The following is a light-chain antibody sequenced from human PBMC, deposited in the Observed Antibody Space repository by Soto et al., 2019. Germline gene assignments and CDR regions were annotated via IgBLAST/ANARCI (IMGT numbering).Light chain of an antibody. Sequence: DIQMTQSPCSLSASVGDRVTITCRASQSISSYLNWYQQKPGKAPKLLIYAASSLQSGGPSRFSGSGSGTDFTLTISSLQPEDFATYYCQPSYSTTQTFGQGTNVDIK. J-gene: IGKJ1*01. V-gene: IGKV1-39*01. CDR2: AAS. CDR1: QSISSY. CDR3: QPSYSTTQT.